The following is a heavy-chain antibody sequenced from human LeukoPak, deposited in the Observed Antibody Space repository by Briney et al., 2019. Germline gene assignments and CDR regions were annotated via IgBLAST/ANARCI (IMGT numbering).Heavy chain of an antibody. J-gene: IGHJ4*02. Sequence: EASVKVSCKASGYTFTGYYMHWVRQAPGQGLEWMGWINPNSGGTNYAQKFQGRVTMTRDTSISTAYMELSRLRSDDTAVYYCARGRYCSSTSCYTDTTPGDYWGQGTLVTVSS. D-gene: IGHD2-2*02. CDR2: INPNSGGT. CDR1: GYTFTGYY. CDR3: ARGRYCSSTSCYTDTTPGDY. V-gene: IGHV1-2*02.